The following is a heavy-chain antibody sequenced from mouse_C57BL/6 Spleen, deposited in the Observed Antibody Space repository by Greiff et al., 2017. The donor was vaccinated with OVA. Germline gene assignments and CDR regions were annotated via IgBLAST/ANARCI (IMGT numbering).Heavy chain of an antibody. V-gene: IGHV1-55*01. J-gene: IGHJ1*03. CDR1: GYTFTSYW. CDR2: IYPGSGST. Sequence: VQLQQSGAELVKPGASVKMSCKASGYTFTSYWITWVKQRPGQGLEWIGDIYPGSGSTNYNEKFKSKATLTVDTSSSTAYMQLSSLTSEDSAVYYCARGGNGYFDVWGTGTTVTVSS. CDR3: ARGGNGYFDV.